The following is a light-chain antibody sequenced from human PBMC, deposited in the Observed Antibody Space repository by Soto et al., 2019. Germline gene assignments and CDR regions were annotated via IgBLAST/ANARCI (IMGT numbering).Light chain of an antibody. Sequence: ILMTQSPSSVSASTGDRVTITCLASQSISSYLNWYQQKPGKAPKLLIYAASSLQSGVPSRFSGSGSGTDFTLTISSLQPEDFATYYCQQSYSNPWTFGQGTKVDIK. V-gene: IGKV1-39*01. J-gene: IGKJ1*01. CDR3: QQSYSNPWT. CDR2: AAS. CDR1: QSISSY.